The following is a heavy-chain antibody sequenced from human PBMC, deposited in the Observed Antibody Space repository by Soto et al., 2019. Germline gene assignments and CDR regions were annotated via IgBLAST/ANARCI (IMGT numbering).Heavy chain of an antibody. Sequence: GGSLRLSWAGSGFTFSSYSMNWVRQAPGKGLEWVSSISTSSSYIYYADSVKGRFTISRDNAKNSLYLQVSSLRAEDTAVYYCARSSGQALDYWGQGTLVTVSS. CDR2: ISTSSSYI. V-gene: IGHV3-21*01. CDR3: ARSSGQALDY. D-gene: IGHD5-12*01. CDR1: GFTFSSYS. J-gene: IGHJ4*02.